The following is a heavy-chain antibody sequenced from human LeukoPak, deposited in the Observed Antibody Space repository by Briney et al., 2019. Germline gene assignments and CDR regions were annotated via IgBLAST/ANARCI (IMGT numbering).Heavy chain of an antibody. J-gene: IGHJ4*02. CDR1: GSPFTSNP. CDR2: ISGSGGST. D-gene: IGHD1-26*01. CDR3: AKDLRSYSYYFDY. V-gene: IGHV3-23*01. Sequence: GGPLSPPCAASGSPFTSNPLTGFGQPQGKGLGWSSAISGSGGSTYYADSVKGRFTISRDNSKNTLYLQMNSLRAEDTAVYYCAKDLRSYSYYFDYWGQGTLVTVSS.